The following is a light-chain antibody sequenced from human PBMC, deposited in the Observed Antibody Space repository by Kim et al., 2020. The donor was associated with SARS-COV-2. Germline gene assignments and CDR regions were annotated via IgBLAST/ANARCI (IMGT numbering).Light chain of an antibody. CDR3: QAWDSSTSYV. CDR2: QDT. V-gene: IGLV3-1*01. Sequence: SPGQTASITCSGDKLGDKYSCWYQQKSGQSPVLVIYQDTKRPSGIPERFSGSNSGNTATLTISETQAMDEADYYCQAWDSSTSYVFGTGTQLTVL. CDR1: KLGDKY. J-gene: IGLJ1*01.